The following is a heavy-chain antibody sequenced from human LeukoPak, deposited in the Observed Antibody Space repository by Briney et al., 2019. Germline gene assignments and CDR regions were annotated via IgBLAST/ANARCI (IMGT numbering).Heavy chain of an antibody. CDR1: GGSFSGYY. Sequence: SSETLSLTCAVYGGSFSGYYWSWIRQPPGKGLEWIGEINHSGSTNYNPSLKSRVTISVDTSKNQFSLKLSSVTAADTAVYYCARLRSVLLWFGERDYYYMDVWGKGTTVTISS. CDR2: INHSGST. CDR3: ARLRSVLLWFGERDYYYMDV. V-gene: IGHV4-34*01. D-gene: IGHD3-10*01. J-gene: IGHJ6*03.